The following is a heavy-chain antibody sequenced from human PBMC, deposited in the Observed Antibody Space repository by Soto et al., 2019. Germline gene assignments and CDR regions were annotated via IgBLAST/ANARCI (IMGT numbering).Heavy chain of an antibody. Sequence: EVQLVESGGGLVKPGGSLRVSCAASGFTFSNYSMNWVRQAPGKGLEWVSSISSTSKYIYYADSVKGRFTISRDNAKNSLYLQMNSLGAEDTAVYYSARGLSSGGFDYWGQGTLVTVSA. J-gene: IGHJ4*02. V-gene: IGHV3-21*06. D-gene: IGHD6-19*01. CDR2: ISSTSKYI. CDR1: GFTFSNYS. CDR3: ARGLSSGGFDY.